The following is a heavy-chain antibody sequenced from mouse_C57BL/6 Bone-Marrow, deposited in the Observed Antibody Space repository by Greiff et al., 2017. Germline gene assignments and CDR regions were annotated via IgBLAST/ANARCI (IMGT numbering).Heavy chain of an antibody. V-gene: IGHV1-52*01. CDR1: GYTFTSYW. CDR2: IDPSDSET. CDR3: AREDYDGDWYFDV. Sequence: QVQLQQPRAELVRPGSSVKLSCKASGYTFTSYWMHWVKQRPIQGLEWIGNIDPSDSETHYNQKFKDKATLTVDKSSSTAYMQLSSLTSEDSAVYYCAREDYDGDWYFDVWGTGTTVTVSS. D-gene: IGHD2-4*01. J-gene: IGHJ1*03.